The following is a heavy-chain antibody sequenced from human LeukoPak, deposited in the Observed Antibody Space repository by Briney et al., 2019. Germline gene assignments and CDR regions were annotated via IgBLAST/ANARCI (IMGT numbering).Heavy chain of an antibody. CDR2: IKQNGTDK. V-gene: IGHV3-7*01. D-gene: IGHD1-26*01. CDR3: VRWAGAADL. CDR1: GFNISNYW. Sequence: GGSLRLSCVTSGFNISNYWMAWVRQTPGTGLEWVVNIKQNGTDKFYVDSVKGRFTISRDNAKNSLFLQMNSLRVEDTALYYCVRWAGAADLWGQGTLVTVSS. J-gene: IGHJ5*02.